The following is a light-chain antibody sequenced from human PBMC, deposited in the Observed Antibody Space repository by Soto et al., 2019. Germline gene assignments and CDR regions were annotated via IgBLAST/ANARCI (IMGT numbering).Light chain of an antibody. J-gene: IGLJ1*01. Sequence: QSALTQPRSVSGSPGQSVTISCTGTSSDVGGYNYVSWYQQHPGKAPKLMIYDVSKRPSGVPDRFSGSKSGNTASLTISGLQAEDEAEYYCCSYAGSYTFVFGTGTKLTVI. CDR3: CSYAGSYTFV. V-gene: IGLV2-11*01. CDR2: DVS. CDR1: SSDVGGYNY.